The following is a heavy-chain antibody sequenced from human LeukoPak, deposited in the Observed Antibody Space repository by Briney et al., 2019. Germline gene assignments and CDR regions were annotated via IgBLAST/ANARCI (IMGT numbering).Heavy chain of an antibody. CDR1: GFMFSSPG. Sequence: GKSLRLSCAASGFMFSSPGMHWVRQAPGKGLEWVAVISYDGSNKYYADSVKGRFTISRDNSKNTLYLQMNSLRAEDTAVYYCGRSTVHAFDIWGQGTMVTVSS. CDR3: GRSTVHAFDI. J-gene: IGHJ3*02. V-gene: IGHV3-30*03. D-gene: IGHD2-2*01. CDR2: ISYDGSNK.